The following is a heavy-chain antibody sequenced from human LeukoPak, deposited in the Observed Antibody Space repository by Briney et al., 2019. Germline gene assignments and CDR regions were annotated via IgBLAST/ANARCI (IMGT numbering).Heavy chain of an antibody. Sequence: ASLTVSCQASGYTFTSYVISSVRQAPGQGLEWMGWISAYNGNTNYAQKLQDRVTMTTDTSTSTAYMELRSLRSDDTAVYCCARETSGWYDYWGQGTLVTVSS. D-gene: IGHD6-19*01. J-gene: IGHJ4*02. CDR3: ARETSGWYDY. CDR2: ISAYNGNT. V-gene: IGHV1-18*01. CDR1: GYTFTSYV.